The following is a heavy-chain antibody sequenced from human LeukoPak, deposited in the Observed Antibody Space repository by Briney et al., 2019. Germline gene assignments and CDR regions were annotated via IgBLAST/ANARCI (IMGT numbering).Heavy chain of an antibody. J-gene: IGHJ6*04. D-gene: IGHD3-22*01. CDR3: ARALTRGGMIVEYFQH. Sequence: SETLSLTCAVYGGSFSGYYWSWIRQPPGKGLEWIGEINHSGSTNYNPSLKSRVTISVDTSMNQFSLKLSSVTAADTAVYYCARALTRGGMIVEYFQHWGKGTTVTVSS. CDR2: INHSGST. CDR1: GGSFSGYY. V-gene: IGHV4-34*01.